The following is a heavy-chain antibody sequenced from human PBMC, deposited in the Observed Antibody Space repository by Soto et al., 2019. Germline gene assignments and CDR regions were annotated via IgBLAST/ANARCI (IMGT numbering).Heavy chain of an antibody. Sequence: GGSLRLSCAASGFTFSSYSMNWVRQAPGKGLEWVSSISSSSSYIYYADSVKGRFTISRDNAKNTLYLQMNSLRAEDTAVYYCARDLGSSSWYFGYYYGMDVWGQGTTVTVS. V-gene: IGHV3-21*01. J-gene: IGHJ6*02. CDR1: GFTFSSYS. CDR3: ARDLGSSSWYFGYYYGMDV. CDR2: ISSSSSYI. D-gene: IGHD6-13*01.